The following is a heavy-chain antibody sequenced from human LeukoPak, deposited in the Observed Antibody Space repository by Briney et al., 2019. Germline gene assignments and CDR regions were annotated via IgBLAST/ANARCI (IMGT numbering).Heavy chain of an antibody. CDR1: GGSISSYY. CDR2: IYTSGST. J-gene: IGHJ4*02. V-gene: IGHV4-4*07. CDR3: ARAPRTGTTWRYYFDY. Sequence: SETLSLTCTVSGGSISSYYWSWIRQPAGKGLEWIGRIYTSGSTNYNPSLKSRVTMSVDTSKNQFSPKLSSVTAADTAVYYCARAPRTGTTWRYYFDYWGQGTLVTVSS. D-gene: IGHD1-7*01.